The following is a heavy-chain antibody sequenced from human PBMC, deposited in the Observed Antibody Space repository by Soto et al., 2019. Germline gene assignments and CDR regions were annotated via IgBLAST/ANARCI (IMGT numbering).Heavy chain of an antibody. CDR2: IIPIFGTA. J-gene: IGHJ4*02. CDR3: AGYYYDSSGYYLEAGY. V-gene: IGHV1-69*01. CDR1: GGTFSSYA. D-gene: IGHD3-22*01. Sequence: QVQLVQSGAEVKKPGSSVKVSCKASGGTFSSYAISWVRQAPGQGLEWMGGIIPIFGTAYYAQKFQGSVPITEEDSTSTACVELSCLRSEDTAVYSCAGYYYDSSGYYLEAGYWGQGSLVTVSS.